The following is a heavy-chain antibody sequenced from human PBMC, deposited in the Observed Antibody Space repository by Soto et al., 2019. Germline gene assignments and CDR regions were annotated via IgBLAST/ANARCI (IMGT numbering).Heavy chain of an antibody. J-gene: IGHJ6*02. CDR2: INAGNGNT. CDR3: ASAPGYDFWSGYRYYYYGMDV. D-gene: IGHD3-3*01. CDR1: GYTFTSYA. V-gene: IGHV1-3*01. Sequence: QVQLVQSGAEVKKPGASVKVSCKASGYTFTSYAMHWVRQAPGQRLEWMGWINAGNGNTKYSQKFQGRVTITRDTSASTAYMELSSLRSADTAVYYCASAPGYDFWSGYRYYYYGMDVWCQGTTVTVSS.